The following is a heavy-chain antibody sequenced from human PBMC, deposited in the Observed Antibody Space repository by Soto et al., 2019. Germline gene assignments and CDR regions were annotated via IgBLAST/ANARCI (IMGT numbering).Heavy chain of an antibody. Sequence: SQTLSLTCAISGDSVSSSSAAWNWIRQSPSRGLEWLGRTYYRTKWYNDYASSVKSRITINTDKYKKQYSLLLNYVTPEVTVVYYCPRGALTLALYYFDYWTQGTPVTGSS. CDR2: TYYRTKWYN. CDR3: PRGALTLALYYFDY. J-gene: IGHJ4*02. D-gene: IGHD5-12*01. V-gene: IGHV6-1*01. CDR1: GDSVSSSSAA.